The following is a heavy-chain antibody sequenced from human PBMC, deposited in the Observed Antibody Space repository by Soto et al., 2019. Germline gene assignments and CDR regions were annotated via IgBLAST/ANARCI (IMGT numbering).Heavy chain of an antibody. D-gene: IGHD4-17*01. V-gene: IGHV4-30-2*01. Sequence: QLQLQESGSRLVKSSQTLSLTCTVSGDSMTSGDYSWSWIRQPPGKGLEWLGYIYRTGNTHYSPSLKSRVSISHDRSKNQFSLELTSVTAADTALYYCARGDYRYSIDYWGQGTLVTVSS. J-gene: IGHJ4*02. CDR1: GDSMTSGDYS. CDR3: ARGDYRYSIDY. CDR2: IYRTGNT.